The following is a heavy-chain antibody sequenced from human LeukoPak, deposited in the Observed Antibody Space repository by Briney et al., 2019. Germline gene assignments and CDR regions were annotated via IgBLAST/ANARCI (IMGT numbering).Heavy chain of an antibody. V-gene: IGHV4-59*11. D-gene: IGHD3-3*01. J-gene: IGHJ4*02. CDR2: IYYSGST. Sequence: SETLPLTCTVSGGSISSHYWSWIRQPPGKGLEWIGYIYYSGSTNYNPSLKSRVTISVDTSKNQFSLKLSSVTAADTAVYYCARSGSKRPYDFWSGYSFDYWGQGTLVTVSS. CDR1: GGSISSHY. CDR3: ARSGSKRPYDFWSGYSFDY.